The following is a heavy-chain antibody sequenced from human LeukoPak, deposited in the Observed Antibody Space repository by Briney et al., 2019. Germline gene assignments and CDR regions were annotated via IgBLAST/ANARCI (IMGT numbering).Heavy chain of an antibody. D-gene: IGHD3-16*02. J-gene: IGHJ6*03. CDR1: GFAFGDYS. Sequence: PGGSLRLSCTASGFAFGDYSMSWVRQAPGKGLEWVGPIRIKAYGGTTESAASVKDRFTISRDDSKSIAYPQMNSLKTEDTAVYYCTQSFKNYYYMDVWGKGTTVTVSS. CDR3: TQSFKNYYYMDV. CDR2: IRIKAYGGTT. V-gene: IGHV3-49*04.